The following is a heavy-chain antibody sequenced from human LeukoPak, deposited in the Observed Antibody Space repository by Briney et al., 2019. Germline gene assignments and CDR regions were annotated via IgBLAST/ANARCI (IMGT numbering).Heavy chain of an antibody. CDR3: ASVRGVKFQGAFDI. CDR1: GYTFTDYY. V-gene: IGHV1-2*02. CDR2: INPNIGGT. Sequence: ASVKVSCKASGYTFTDYYIHWVRQAPGQGLEWMGWINPNIGGTNYARKFQGRVTLTRDTSISTASMELSRLTSDDTAVYYCASVRGVKFQGAFDIWGQGTMVTVSS. D-gene: IGHD3-10*02. J-gene: IGHJ3*02.